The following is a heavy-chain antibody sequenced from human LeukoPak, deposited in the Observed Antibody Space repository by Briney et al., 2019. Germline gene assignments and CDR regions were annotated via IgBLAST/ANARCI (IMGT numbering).Heavy chain of an antibody. CDR2: IYHSGST. Sequence: SETLSLXCAVSGYSISSGYYWGWIRQPPGKGLEWIGSIYHSGSTYYNPSLKSRVTISVDTSKNQFSLKLSSVTAADTAVYYCARPRSGSYFDYWGQGTLVTVSS. CDR3: ARPRSGSYFDY. D-gene: IGHD1-26*01. J-gene: IGHJ4*02. V-gene: IGHV4-38-2*01. CDR1: GYSISSGYY.